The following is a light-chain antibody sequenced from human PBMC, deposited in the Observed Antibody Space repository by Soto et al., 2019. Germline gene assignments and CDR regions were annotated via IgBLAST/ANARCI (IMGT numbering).Light chain of an antibody. Sequence: DIQMTQSPSSLSASVGARVSITCQASEDIRTSLSWFQHKPGRAPKLLIYGASYLETGVPSRFRGRGSGTDLTLTISSLQPEDIATYYCQHYNNLPPFTFGPGTIVDIK. CDR3: QHYNNLPPFT. CDR1: EDIRTS. V-gene: IGKV1-33*01. CDR2: GAS. J-gene: IGKJ3*01.